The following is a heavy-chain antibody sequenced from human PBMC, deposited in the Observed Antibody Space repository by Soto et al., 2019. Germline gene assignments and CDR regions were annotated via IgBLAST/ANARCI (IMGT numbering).Heavy chain of an antibody. V-gene: IGHV4-59*08. Sequence: QVQLQESGPGLVKPSETLSLTCTVSGGSISSYYWSWIRQPPGKGLEWIGYIDYSGSTNYNPSLKSRVTISVDTSKNQFSLKLSSVTAADTAVYYCANSLTSAFDIWGQGTMVTVSS. CDR2: IDYSGST. CDR1: GGSISSYY. J-gene: IGHJ3*02. CDR3: ANSLTSAFDI.